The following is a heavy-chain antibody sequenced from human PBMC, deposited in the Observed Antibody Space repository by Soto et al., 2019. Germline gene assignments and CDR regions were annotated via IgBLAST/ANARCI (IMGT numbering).Heavy chain of an antibody. J-gene: IGHJ5*02. CDR1: GFTFSSYA. CDR2: ISGSGGST. CDR3: AKDEYYYDSSGYYNWFDP. Sequence: GGSLRLSCAASGFTFSSYAMSWVRQAPGKGLEWVSAISGSGGSTYYADSVKGRFTISRDNSKNTLYLQRNSLRAEDTAVYYCAKDEYYYDSSGYYNWFDPWGQGTLVTVSS. V-gene: IGHV3-23*01. D-gene: IGHD3-22*01.